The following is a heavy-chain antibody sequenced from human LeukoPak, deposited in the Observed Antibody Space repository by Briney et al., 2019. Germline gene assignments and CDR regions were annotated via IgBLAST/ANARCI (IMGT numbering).Heavy chain of an antibody. Sequence: GGSLRLSCAASGFTFNSYWMTWVRHAPGKGLEWVANIKHDGSEKYYVDSVKGRFTISRDNAKNSLLLQMNSLRVEDTAVYHCVRDTSSNWFDPSGQGTLVTVSS. D-gene: IGHD2-2*01. J-gene: IGHJ5*02. V-gene: IGHV3-7*04. CDR1: GFTFNSYW. CDR3: VRDTSSNWFDP. CDR2: IKHDGSEK.